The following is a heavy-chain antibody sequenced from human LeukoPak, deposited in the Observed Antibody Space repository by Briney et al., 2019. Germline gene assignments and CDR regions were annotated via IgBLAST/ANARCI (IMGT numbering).Heavy chain of an antibody. J-gene: IGHJ4*02. CDR2: INPNSGGT. Sequence: ASVKVSCKASGYTFTGYYMHWVRQAPGQGLEWMGWINPNSGGTNYAQKFQGRVTMTRDTSISTAYMELSRLRSDDTAVYYCARDLRYCSGGSCYWFGYFDYWGQGTLVTVSS. CDR1: GYTFTGYY. V-gene: IGHV1-2*02. CDR3: ARDLRYCSGGSCYWFGYFDY. D-gene: IGHD2-15*01.